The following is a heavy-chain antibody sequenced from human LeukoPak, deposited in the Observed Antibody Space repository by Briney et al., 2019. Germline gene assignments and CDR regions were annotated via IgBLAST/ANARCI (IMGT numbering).Heavy chain of an antibody. J-gene: IGHJ5*02. CDR1: GFNFSIYS. D-gene: IGHD4/OR15-4a*01. Sequence: GGSLRLSCAASGFNFSIYSMNWVRQAPGKGLEWVSYITRSSTTIYYADSVKGRFTISRDNAKNSLYLQMNSLRVEDTAIYYCAGGDYRFDPWGQGTLVTVSS. CDR3: AGGDYRFDP. CDR2: ITRSSTTI. V-gene: IGHV3-48*01.